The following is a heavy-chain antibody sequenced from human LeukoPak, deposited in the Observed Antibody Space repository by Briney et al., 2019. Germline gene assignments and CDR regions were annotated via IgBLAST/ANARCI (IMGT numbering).Heavy chain of an antibody. D-gene: IGHD1-26*01. Sequence: PGGSLRLSCAASGFTFSDYWMNWVRQAPGKGLEWLANINKDGSKKDYVDPVKGRFTISRDNAKNSLSLQIDSLRVEDTAVYHCVRDAPGREGPHYWGQGILVTVSS. CDR2: INKDGSKK. CDR3: VRDAPGREGPHY. J-gene: IGHJ4*02. CDR1: GFTFSDYW. V-gene: IGHV3-7*01.